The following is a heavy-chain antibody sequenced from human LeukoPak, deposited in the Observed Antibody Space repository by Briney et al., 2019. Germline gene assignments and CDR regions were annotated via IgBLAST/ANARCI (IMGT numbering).Heavy chain of an antibody. CDR3: ARVRSGYYDFWSGYWGRPEYYYYGMDV. CDR1: GGTFSSYA. CDR2: IIPIFGTA. D-gene: IGHD3-3*01. V-gene: IGHV1-69*13. J-gene: IGHJ6*02. Sequence: GASVKVSCKASGGTFSSYAISWVRQAPGQGLEWMGGIIPIFGTANYAQKFQGRVTITADESTSTAYMELSSLRSEDTAVYYCARVRSGYYDFWSGYWGRPEYYYYGMDVWGQGTTVTVSS.